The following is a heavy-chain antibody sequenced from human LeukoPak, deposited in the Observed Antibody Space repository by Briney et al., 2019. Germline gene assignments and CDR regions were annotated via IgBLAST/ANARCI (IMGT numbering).Heavy chain of an antibody. CDR1: GGSFSGYY. D-gene: IGHD1-26*01. V-gene: IGHV4-34*01. J-gene: IGHJ6*02. CDR3: ARGETYSGSYLFGMDV. Sequence: SETLSLTCAVYGGSFSGYYWSWIRQPPGKGLEWIGEINHSGSTNYNPSHKSRVTISVDTSKNQFSLRLSSVTAADTAVYYCARGETYSGSYLFGMDVWGQGTTVTVSS. CDR2: INHSGST.